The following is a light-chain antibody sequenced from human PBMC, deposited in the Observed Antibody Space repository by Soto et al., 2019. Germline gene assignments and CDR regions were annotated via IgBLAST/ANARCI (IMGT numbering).Light chain of an antibody. CDR3: SSYAGSSNV. CDR2: EVT. CDR1: SXDVGAYDY. Sequence: QSVLTQPASVSGSPGQSITISCTGTSXDVGAYDYVSWYQHHPGKAPKLMIFEVTNRPSGVSDRFSGSKSGNTASLTISGLQAEDEADYYCSSYAGSSNVFGTGTKVTVL. J-gene: IGLJ1*01. V-gene: IGLV2-14*01.